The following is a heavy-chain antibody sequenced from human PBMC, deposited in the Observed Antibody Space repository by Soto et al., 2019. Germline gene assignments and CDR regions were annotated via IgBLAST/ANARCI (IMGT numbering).Heavy chain of an antibody. CDR2: IYTGGST. D-gene: IGHD3-10*01. CDR1: GFAVSSNY. J-gene: IGHJ6*02. Sequence: EVQLVESGGGLIQHGGSLRLSCAASGFAVSSNYMTWVRQGPGKGLELVSVIYTGGSTYYADSVKDRFTISRDTSKKTLYLQMNSLRAEETAVYYCARGGEATNYYGMDVWGQGTTVTVSS. V-gene: IGHV3-53*01. CDR3: ARGGEATNYYGMDV.